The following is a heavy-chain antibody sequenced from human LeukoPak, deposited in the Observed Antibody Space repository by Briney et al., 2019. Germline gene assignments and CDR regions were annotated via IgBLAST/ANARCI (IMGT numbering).Heavy chain of an antibody. J-gene: IGHJ3*02. V-gene: IGHV3-53*01. Sequence: GGSLRLSCAASGFTVSSNYMSWVRQAPGKGLEWVSVIYSGGSTYYADSVKGRFTISRDNSKNTLYLQMNSLRAEDTAVYYCARDVLLGTQYSPDAFDIWGQGTMVTVSS. CDR3: ARDVLLGTQYSPDAFDI. D-gene: IGHD2-8*01. CDR2: IYSGGST. CDR1: GFTVSSNY.